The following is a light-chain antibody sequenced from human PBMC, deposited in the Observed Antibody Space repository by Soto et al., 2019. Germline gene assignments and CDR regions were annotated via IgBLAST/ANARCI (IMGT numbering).Light chain of an antibody. V-gene: IGLV2-14*01. J-gene: IGLJ1*01. CDR3: SSYTSSSTPGRV. CDR1: SSDVGGHNY. Sequence: QSVLTQPASVSGSPGQSITISCTGTSSDVGGHNYVSWYQQHPGKAPKLMIYDVSNRPSGVSNRFSGSKSGNTASLTISGLQAEDEADYYCSSYTSSSTPGRVFGTGTKVTVL. CDR2: DVS.